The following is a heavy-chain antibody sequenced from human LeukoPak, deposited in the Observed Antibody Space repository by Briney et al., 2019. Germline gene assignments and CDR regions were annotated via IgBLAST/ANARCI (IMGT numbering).Heavy chain of an antibody. CDR1: GASISDYY. D-gene: IGHD3-10*01. J-gene: IGHJ4*02. V-gene: IGHV4-59*13. Sequence: PSETLSLTCTVSGASISDYYWNWIRQPPGKGLEWIGYIYYSGSTNYNPSLKSRVTISLDTSKNQFSLKLSSVTAADTAVYYCASGENYGSGSYFTYFDHWGQGTLVTVSS. CDR3: ASGENYGSGSYFTYFDH. CDR2: IYYSGST.